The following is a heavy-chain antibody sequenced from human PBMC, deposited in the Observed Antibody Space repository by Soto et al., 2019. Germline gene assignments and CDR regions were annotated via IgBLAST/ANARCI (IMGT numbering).Heavy chain of an antibody. CDR3: ASRNIVTAISSFDS. V-gene: IGHV3-48*02. J-gene: IGHJ4*02. Sequence: EVHLVESGGGLVPPGGSLRLSCAASGFTFSSYSMNWVRQAPGKGLEWVSYISSSSSTIYYADSMKGRFTISRDNAKNALYLQMSSLRDEDTAVYYCASRNIVTAISSFDSWGQGTLVTVSS. D-gene: IGHD5-12*01. CDR2: ISSSSSTI. CDR1: GFTFSSYS.